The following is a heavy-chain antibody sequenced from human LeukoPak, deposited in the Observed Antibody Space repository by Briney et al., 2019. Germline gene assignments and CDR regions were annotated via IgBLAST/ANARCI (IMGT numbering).Heavy chain of an antibody. J-gene: IGHJ3*02. Sequence: ASVKVSCKASGYTFTRHYMNWVRQAPGQGLEWMGKINPSSGGTGYAQKFQGRVTMTRDTSTSTVYMELTSLRSEDTAVYYCARDGLYCTNGVCSSDIWGQGTLVTVSS. CDR3: ARDGLYCTNGVCSSDI. D-gene: IGHD2-8*01. CDR1: GYTFTRHY. CDR2: INPSSGGT. V-gene: IGHV1-46*01.